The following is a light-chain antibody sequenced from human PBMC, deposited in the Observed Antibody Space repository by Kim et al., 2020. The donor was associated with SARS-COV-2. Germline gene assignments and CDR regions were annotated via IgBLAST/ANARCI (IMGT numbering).Light chain of an antibody. V-gene: IGKV3-11*01. CDR2: DAS. Sequence: LSLSPGESATLSCRASESVVKFLAWYQQKPGQGPRLLMYDASKRASGTPARFSGSGSGTEFTLTISSLEPEDVAGYYCQERSNGYTFGQGTKLEI. J-gene: IGKJ2*01. CDR1: ESVVKF. CDR3: QERSNGYT.